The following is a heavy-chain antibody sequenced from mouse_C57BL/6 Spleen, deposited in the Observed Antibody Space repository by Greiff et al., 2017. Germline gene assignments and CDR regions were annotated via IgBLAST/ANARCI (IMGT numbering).Heavy chain of an antibody. J-gene: IGHJ2*01. CDR2: IDPSSSTI. CDR3: ASWDYFDY. Sequence: VQLLQPGPELVKPGASVKLSCKASGYTFTGYWMQWVKQRPGKSLEWIGVIDPSSSTITYNQKFKGKATLTVDKSASTAYMQLSSLTSEVSAVYNGASWDYFDYWGQGTTLTVSA. V-gene: IGHV1-50*01. CDR1: GYTFTGYW. D-gene: IGHD4-1*01.